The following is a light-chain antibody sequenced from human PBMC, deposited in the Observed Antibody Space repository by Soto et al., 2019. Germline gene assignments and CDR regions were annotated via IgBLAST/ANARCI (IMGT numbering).Light chain of an antibody. CDR1: QSINRW. V-gene: IGKV1-5*03. J-gene: IGKJ2*01. CDR3: QQYSSYPYI. CDR2: KAS. Sequence: DIQMTQSPSTLSASVGDRVTITCRASQSINRWLAWYQQKPGKAPKLLIYKASTLESGVPSRFSGGGLGTEFSLNITSLQPDDFETYYCQQYSSYPYIFGQGTKVEI.